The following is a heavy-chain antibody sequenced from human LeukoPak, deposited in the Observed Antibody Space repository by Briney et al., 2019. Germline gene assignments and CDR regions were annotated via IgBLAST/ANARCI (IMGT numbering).Heavy chain of an antibody. J-gene: IGHJ4*02. CDR1: GFAFSGYV. Sequence: GGSLRLSCAASGFAFSGYVMTWVRQAPGKGLDWVSHINWNGGSRGYADSVKGRFTISRDNAKNSLYLQMNSLRAEDTALYYCARTNYDILTGYSKGIDYWGQGTLVTVSS. V-gene: IGHV3-20*04. CDR3: ARTNYDILTGYSKGIDY. CDR2: INWNGGSR. D-gene: IGHD3-9*01.